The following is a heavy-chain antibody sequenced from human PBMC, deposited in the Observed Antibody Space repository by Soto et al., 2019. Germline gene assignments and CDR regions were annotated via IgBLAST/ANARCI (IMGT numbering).Heavy chain of an antibody. CDR1: GFTLSRYS. D-gene: IGHD2-2*01. V-gene: IGHV3-48*01. CDR3: ARDLAGGMPAY. CDR2: ISRSSSTI. J-gene: IGHJ4*02. Sequence: EVQLVESGGGLLQPGGSLRLSCVASGFTLSRYSMNWVRQAPGKGLEWVSYISRSSSTIYYADSVKGRFTISRDNPEIPLYLQMNNLRAEDTAVYYCARDLAGGMPAYWGQGTRVTVSS.